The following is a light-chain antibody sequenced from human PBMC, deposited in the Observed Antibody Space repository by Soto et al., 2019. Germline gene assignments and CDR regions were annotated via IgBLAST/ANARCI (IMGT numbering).Light chain of an antibody. CDR2: TNT. V-gene: IGLV1-44*01. Sequence: QSALTQPPSASGTPGQRVTISCSGSSSNVGGNPVNWYQHVPTTAPKLLIYTNTQRPSGVPDRFSGSKSGTSASLAISGLQSEDEADYYCASWDDSLNGPVFGNGT. CDR3: ASWDDSLNGPV. CDR1: SSNVGGNP. J-gene: IGLJ1*01.